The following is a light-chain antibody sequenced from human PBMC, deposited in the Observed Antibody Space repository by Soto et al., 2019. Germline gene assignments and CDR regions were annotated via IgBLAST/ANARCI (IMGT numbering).Light chain of an antibody. V-gene: IGLV2-14*01. Sequence: QSALTQPPSASGSPGQSVTISCTGTINDVGGYNYVSWYQQLPGKAPKLMIYEVSNRPSGVSNRFSGSKSGNTASLTISGLQAEDEADYYCSSYTSSSTLVFGGGTKLTVL. CDR2: EVS. CDR1: INDVGGYNY. J-gene: IGLJ2*01. CDR3: SSYTSSSTLV.